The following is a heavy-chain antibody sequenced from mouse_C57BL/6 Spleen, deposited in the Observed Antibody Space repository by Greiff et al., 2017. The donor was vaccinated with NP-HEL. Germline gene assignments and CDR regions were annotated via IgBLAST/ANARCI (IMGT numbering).Heavy chain of an antibody. CDR2: INPGSGGT. CDR3: ARGGQLRLRGTNY. J-gene: IGHJ2*01. D-gene: IGHD3-2*02. V-gene: IGHV1-54*01. Sequence: QVQLQQSGAELVRPGTSVKVSCKASGYAFTNYLIEWVKQRPGQGLEWIGVINPGSGGTNYNEKFKGKATLTADKSSSTAYMQLSSLTSEDSAVYFCARGGQLRLRGTNYWGQGTTLTVSS. CDR1: GYAFTNYL.